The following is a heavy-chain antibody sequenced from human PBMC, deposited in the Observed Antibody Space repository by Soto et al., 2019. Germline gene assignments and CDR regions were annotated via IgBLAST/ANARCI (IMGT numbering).Heavy chain of an antibody. CDR3: AKDLRDWGFFDY. Sequence: VQLLASGGGLVQPGGSLRLSCAASGFSFHTYAMGWVRQAPGKGLEWVSSLSGSGGSTNYADSVKGRFTISRDNSKDTLYLQMNNLRAEDTAMYYCAKDLRDWGFFDYWGLGTLVTVSS. J-gene: IGHJ4*02. V-gene: IGHV3-23*01. D-gene: IGHD3-16*01. CDR2: LSGSGGST. CDR1: GFSFHTYA.